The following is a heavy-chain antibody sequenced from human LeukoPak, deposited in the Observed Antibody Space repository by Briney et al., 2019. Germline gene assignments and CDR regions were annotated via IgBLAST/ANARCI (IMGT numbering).Heavy chain of an antibody. CDR1: GYTFTSYA. J-gene: IGHJ6*02. Sequence: ASVKVSCKASGYTFTSYAINWVRQAPGQGLEWMGWIFTNTGNPTFAQGFTGRFVFSLDTSVSTAYLQISSLKAEDTAVHYCARGSSWSPNYYGMDVRGQGTTVTVSS. D-gene: IGHD6-13*01. CDR2: IFTNTGNP. V-gene: IGHV7-4-1*02. CDR3: ARGSSWSPNYYGMDV.